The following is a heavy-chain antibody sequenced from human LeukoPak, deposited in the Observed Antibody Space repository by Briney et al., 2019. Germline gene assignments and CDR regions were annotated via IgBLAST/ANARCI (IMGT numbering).Heavy chain of an antibody. Sequence: SETLSLTCTVSGASISSYYWSWIRQPPGKGLGWLGYIFYSGSANYNPSLKSRVTISVDTSKNQFSLKLTSVTAADTAVYYCARTLGYSNGFASDYWGQGTLVTVSS. D-gene: IGHD5-18*01. J-gene: IGHJ4*02. CDR1: GASISSYY. CDR3: ARTLGYSNGFASDY. CDR2: IFYSGSA. V-gene: IGHV4-59*01.